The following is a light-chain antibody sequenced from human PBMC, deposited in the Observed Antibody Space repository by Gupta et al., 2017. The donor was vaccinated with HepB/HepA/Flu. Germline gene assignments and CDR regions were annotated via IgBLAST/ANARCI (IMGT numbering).Light chain of an antibody. CDR3: SSYTDRNTL. J-gene: IGLJ2*01. CDR2: DVT. V-gene: IGLV2-14*03. Sequence: QAALTQPASVSGSPGQSITISCTGTSSDIGGYNFVSWYQQQPGKAPKLMIFDVTNRPSGVSARFSGSKSGNTASLTISGLQAEDEADYYCSSYTDRNTLFGGGTKLTVL. CDR1: SSDIGGYNF.